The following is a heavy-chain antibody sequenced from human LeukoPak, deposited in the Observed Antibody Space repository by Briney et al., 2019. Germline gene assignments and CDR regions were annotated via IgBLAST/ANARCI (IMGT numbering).Heavy chain of an antibody. V-gene: IGHV4-38-2*02. Sequence: PSETLSLTCTVSGYSISSGYYWGWIRQPPGKGLEWIGSIYHSGSTYYNPSLKSRVTISVDTSKNQFSLKVSSVTAADTAVYYCARGYCSGGSCYSYYYYNYMDVWGKGTTVTVSS. D-gene: IGHD2-15*01. J-gene: IGHJ6*03. CDR1: GYSISSGYY. CDR3: ARGYCSGGSCYSYYYYNYMDV. CDR2: IYHSGST.